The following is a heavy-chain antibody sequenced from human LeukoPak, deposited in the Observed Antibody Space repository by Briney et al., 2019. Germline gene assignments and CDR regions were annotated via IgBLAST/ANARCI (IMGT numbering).Heavy chain of an antibody. D-gene: IGHD3-22*01. CDR2: ISGSAGST. J-gene: IGHJ6*03. CDR3: AKTACYYDSSGYYDSDYYYYYLDV. Sequence: PGGSLRLSCAASGITFSRYGMSWVRQAPGKGLEWVSVISGSAGSTYYADSVRGRFTISRDNSKNTLSLQMDSLRAEDTAVYYCAKTACYYDSSGYYDSDYYYYYLDVWGKGTTVTISS. CDR1: GITFSRYG. V-gene: IGHV3-23*01.